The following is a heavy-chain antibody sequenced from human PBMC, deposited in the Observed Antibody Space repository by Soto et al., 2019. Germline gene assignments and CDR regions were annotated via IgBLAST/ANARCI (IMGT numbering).Heavy chain of an antibody. V-gene: IGHV3-48*02. CDR1: GLRFRGFS. J-gene: IGHJ4*02. Sequence: QLVESGGGSVQPGGSLRLSCAAAGLRFRGFSMAWFRQAPGKGLEWVAYIGVGSSPIYYADSVQGRFTVSRDDARNSLSLQMDGLRDEDTAIYYCSGSRDGFGWGQGTLVTVS. CDR2: IGVGSSPI. D-gene: IGHD3-10*01. CDR3: SGSRDGFG.